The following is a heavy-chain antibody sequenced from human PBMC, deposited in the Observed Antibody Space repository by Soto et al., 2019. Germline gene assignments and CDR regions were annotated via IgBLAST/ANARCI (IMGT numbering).Heavy chain of an antibody. CDR1: GFSVSNNY. Sequence: QLVESGGGLVQPGGSLRLSCAASGFSVSNNYMKWVRQAPGKGLEWVSLIYSGGSTYYEDSVKGRFTISRDNSKNTLFLQMNSLRVEDKAVYYCARDRGYRWGQGTMVTVSS. D-gene: IGHD5-12*01. J-gene: IGHJ3*01. CDR2: IYSGGST. V-gene: IGHV3-66*01. CDR3: ARDRGYR.